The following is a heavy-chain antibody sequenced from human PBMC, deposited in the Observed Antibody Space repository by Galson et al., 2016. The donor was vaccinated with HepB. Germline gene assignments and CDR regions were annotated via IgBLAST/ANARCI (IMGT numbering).Heavy chain of an antibody. CDR2: LHYSGTT. CDR1: GGSVSSGNYF. V-gene: IGHV4-61*01. J-gene: IGHJ4*02. CDR3: ARYLRGAVDY. D-gene: IGHD3-10*01. Sequence: SETLSLTCSVSGGSVSSGNYFWSWIRQPPGKGLEWIGYLHYSGTTNYTPSLKSRVTMSLDTSKNQFSLKLYSVTAADTAVYYCARYLRGAVDYWGQGTLVTVSS.